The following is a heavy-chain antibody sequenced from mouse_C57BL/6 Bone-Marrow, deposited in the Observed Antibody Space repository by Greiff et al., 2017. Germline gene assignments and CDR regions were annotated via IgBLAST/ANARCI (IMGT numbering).Heavy chain of an antibody. CDR3: ARRYYYGSSYGAMDY. CDR2: IYPRSGNT. D-gene: IGHD1-1*01. J-gene: IGHJ4*01. V-gene: IGHV1-81*01. CDR1: GYTFTSYG. Sequence: QVQLKESGAELARPGASVKLSCKASGYTFTSYGISWVKQRPGQGLEWIGEIYPRSGNTYYNEKFKGKATLTADKSSSTAYMELRSLTSEDSAVYFCARRYYYGSSYGAMDYWGQGTSVTVSS.